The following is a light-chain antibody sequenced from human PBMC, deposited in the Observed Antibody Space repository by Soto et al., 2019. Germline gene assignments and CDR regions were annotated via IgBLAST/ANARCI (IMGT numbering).Light chain of an antibody. J-gene: IGKJ1*01. CDR3: QHYNSYSEA. V-gene: IGKV1-5*03. CDR2: KAS. Sequence: DLRMTQSASTLSGSLGDRVTIPCRASQTISSWLAWYQQKPGKAPKLLIYKASTLKSGVPSRFSGSGYGTEVTLTISSLQTDDFSTYYGQHYNSYSEAFGQGTKVDI. CDR1: QTISSW.